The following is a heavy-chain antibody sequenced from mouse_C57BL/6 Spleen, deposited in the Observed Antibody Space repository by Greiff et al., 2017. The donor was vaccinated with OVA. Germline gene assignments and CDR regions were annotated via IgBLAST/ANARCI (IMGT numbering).Heavy chain of an antibody. Sequence: EVQLVESGGGLVQPGGSLSLSCAASGFTFTDYYMSWVRQPPGKALEWLGFIRNKANGYTTEYSASVKGRFTISRDNSQSILYLQMNALRAEDSATYYCARFSSYDYAMDYWGQGTSVTVSS. V-gene: IGHV7-3*01. CDR1: GFTFTDYY. CDR3: ARFSSYDYAMDY. D-gene: IGHD1-1*01. CDR2: IRNKANGYTT. J-gene: IGHJ4*01.